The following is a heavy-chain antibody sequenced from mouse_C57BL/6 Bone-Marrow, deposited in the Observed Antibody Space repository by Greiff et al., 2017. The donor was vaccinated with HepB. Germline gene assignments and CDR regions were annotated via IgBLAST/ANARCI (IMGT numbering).Heavy chain of an antibody. D-gene: IGHD1-1*02. V-gene: IGHV7-1*01. CDR3: ARDDGYWYFDV. Sequence: KVVESGGGLVQSGRSLRLSCATSGFTFSDFYMEWVRQAPGKGLEWIAASRNKANDYTTEYSASVKGRFIVSRDTSQSILYLQMNALRAEDTAIYYCARDDGYWYFDVWGTGTTVTVSS. CDR1: GFTFSDFY. J-gene: IGHJ1*03. CDR2: SRNKANDYTT.